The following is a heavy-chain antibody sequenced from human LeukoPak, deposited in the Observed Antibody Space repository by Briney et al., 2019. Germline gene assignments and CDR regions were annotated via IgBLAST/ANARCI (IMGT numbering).Heavy chain of an antibody. V-gene: IGHV3-21*01. CDR1: GFTFSSYS. J-gene: IGHJ4*02. D-gene: IGHD6-19*01. CDR2: ISSSSSYI. CDR3: ARGGAVAPKFNFDY. Sequence: GGSLRLSCAASGFTFSSYSMNWVRQAPGKGLEWVSSISSSSSYIYYADSVKGRFTISRDNAKNSLYLQMNSLRAEDTAVCYCARGGAVAPKFNFDYWGQGTLVTVSS.